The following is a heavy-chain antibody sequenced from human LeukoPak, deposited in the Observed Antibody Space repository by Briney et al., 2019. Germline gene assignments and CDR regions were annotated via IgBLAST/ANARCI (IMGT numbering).Heavy chain of an antibody. Sequence: GESLRLSCAASGFSVSNKYMSWVRQAPGKGLEWVSVIYTGGDTYYADSVRGRFTISRDNSKNTVNLQMNSLRAEDTALYYCAGGQMFTSGGVDDWGQGTLVTVSS. V-gene: IGHV3-53*01. CDR3: AGGQMFTSGGVDD. J-gene: IGHJ4*02. CDR2: IYTGGDT. D-gene: IGHD6-19*01. CDR1: GFSVSNKY.